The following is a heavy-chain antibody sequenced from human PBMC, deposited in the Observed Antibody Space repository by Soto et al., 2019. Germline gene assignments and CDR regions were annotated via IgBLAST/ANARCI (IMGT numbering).Heavy chain of an antibody. CDR1: GGTFSSYA. J-gene: IGHJ6*02. Sequence: ASVKVSCKASGGTFSSYAISWVRQAPGQGLEWMGGIIPIFGTANYAQKFQGRVTITADESTSTAYMELSSLRSEDTAVYYCARGVVVVVAATRGDYNYYYGMDVWGQGTTVTVSS. CDR2: IIPIFGTA. CDR3: ARGVVVVVAATRGDYNYYYGMDV. V-gene: IGHV1-69*13. D-gene: IGHD2-15*01.